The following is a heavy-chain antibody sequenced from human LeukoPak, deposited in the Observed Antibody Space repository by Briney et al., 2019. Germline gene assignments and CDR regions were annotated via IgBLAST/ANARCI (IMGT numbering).Heavy chain of an antibody. J-gene: IGHJ4*02. D-gene: IGHD3-3*01. CDR3: ARVPKHFGVVD. CDR1: GFTFSSYA. V-gene: IGHV3-30-3*01. Sequence: HSGGSLRLSCAASGFTFSSYAMHWVRQAPGKGLEWVAVISYDGSNKYYADSVKGRFTISRDNSKNTLYLQVNSLRAEDTAVYYCARVPKHFGVVDWGQGTLVTVSS. CDR2: ISYDGSNK.